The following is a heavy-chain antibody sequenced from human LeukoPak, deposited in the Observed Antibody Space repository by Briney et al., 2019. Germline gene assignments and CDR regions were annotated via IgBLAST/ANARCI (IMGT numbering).Heavy chain of an antibody. Sequence: ASVKVSCKASGYTFTGYYMHWVRQAPGQGLEWMGWINPNSGGTNYAQKFQGRVTMTRDTSISTAYMELSRLRSDDTAVYHCARELSSGWYGGYWGQGTLVTVSS. CDR3: ARELSSGWYGGY. D-gene: IGHD6-19*01. CDR2: INPNSGGT. V-gene: IGHV1-2*02. J-gene: IGHJ4*02. CDR1: GYTFTGYY.